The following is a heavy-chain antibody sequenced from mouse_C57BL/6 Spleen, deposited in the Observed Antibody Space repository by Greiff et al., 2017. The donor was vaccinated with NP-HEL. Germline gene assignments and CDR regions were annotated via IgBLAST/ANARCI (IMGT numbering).Heavy chain of an antibody. Sequence: VQLQQSGPELVKPGASVKISCKASGYSFTGYYMNWVKQSPEKSLEWIGEINPSTGGTTYNQKFKAKATLTVDKSSSTAYMQLKSLTSEDSAVYYCARDYDGAWFAYWGQGTLVTVSA. J-gene: IGHJ3*01. CDR2: INPSTGGT. CDR1: GYSFTGYY. CDR3: ARDYDGAWFAY. V-gene: IGHV1-42*01. D-gene: IGHD2-4*01.